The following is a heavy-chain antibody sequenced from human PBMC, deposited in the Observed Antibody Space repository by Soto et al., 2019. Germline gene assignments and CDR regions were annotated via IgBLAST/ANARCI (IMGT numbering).Heavy chain of an antibody. D-gene: IGHD3-3*01. Sequence: EVQLVESGGGLIQPGGSLRLSCAASGFTVSSNYMSWVRQAPGKGLEWVSVIYSGGSTYYSDSVKGRFTISRDNSKNTLYLQMNSLSAEDTAVYYCARGEQRVALDPWGQGTLVTVSS. J-gene: IGHJ5*02. CDR2: IYSGGST. CDR3: ARGEQRVALDP. V-gene: IGHV3-53*01. CDR1: GFTVSSNY.